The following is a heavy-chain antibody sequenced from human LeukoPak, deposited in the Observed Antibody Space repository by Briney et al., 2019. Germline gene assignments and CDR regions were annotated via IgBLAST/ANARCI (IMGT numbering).Heavy chain of an antibody. Sequence: GGSLRLSCAASGFTFSSYWMSWVRQAPGKGLEWVANIKQDGSEKYYVDSVKGRFTISRDNAKNSLYLQMNSLRAEDTAVYYCARDYYDSRGYGSDYWGQGTLVTVSS. CDR1: GFTFSSYW. D-gene: IGHD3-22*01. V-gene: IGHV3-7*01. J-gene: IGHJ4*02. CDR2: IKQDGSEK. CDR3: ARDYYDSRGYGSDY.